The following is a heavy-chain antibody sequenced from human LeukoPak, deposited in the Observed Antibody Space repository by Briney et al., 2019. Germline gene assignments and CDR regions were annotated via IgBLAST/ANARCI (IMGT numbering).Heavy chain of an antibody. CDR1: GGSISSSSYY. D-gene: IGHD3-22*01. V-gene: IGHV4-39*07. CDR2: IYYSGST. J-gene: IGHJ4*02. Sequence: SETLSLTCTVSGGSISSSSYYWGWIRQPPGKGLEWIGSIYYSGSTYYNPSLKSRVTISVDTSKNQFSLKLSSVTAADTAVYYCARGDSSGYNPGGLDYWGQGTLVTVSS. CDR3: ARGDSSGYNPGGLDY.